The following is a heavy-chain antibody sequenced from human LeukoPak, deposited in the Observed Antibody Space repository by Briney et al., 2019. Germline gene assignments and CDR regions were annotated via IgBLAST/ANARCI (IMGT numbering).Heavy chain of an antibody. CDR1: GFTFSSYS. Sequence: PGGSLRLSCAASGFTFSSYSMNWVRQAPGKGLEWVSSISSSTIYIYYADSMKGRFIISRDNARNSLYLQMNSLRAEDTAVYYCAELGITMIGGVWGKGTTVTISS. D-gene: IGHD3-10*02. CDR2: ISSSTIYI. V-gene: IGHV3-21*01. CDR3: AELGITMIGGV. J-gene: IGHJ6*04.